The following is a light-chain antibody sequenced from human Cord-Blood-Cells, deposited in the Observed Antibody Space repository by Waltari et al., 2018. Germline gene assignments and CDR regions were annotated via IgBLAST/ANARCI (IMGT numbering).Light chain of an antibody. V-gene: IGKV3-20*01. CDR3: QQYGSSPPLT. CDR2: GAS. Sequence: EIVLTQSPGTLSLSPGERATLSFRDSQSVSSSYLAWYQQKPGQAPRLLIYGASSRATGIPDRFSGSGSGTDFTLTISRLEPEDFAVYYCQQYGSSPPLTFGGGTKVEIK. J-gene: IGKJ4*01. CDR1: QSVSSSY.